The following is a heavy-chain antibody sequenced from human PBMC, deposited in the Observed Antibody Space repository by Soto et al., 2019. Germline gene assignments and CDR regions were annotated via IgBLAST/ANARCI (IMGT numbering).Heavy chain of an antibody. V-gene: IGHV1-8*01. J-gene: IGHJ5*01. CDR3: AVKVVHGDYKLDS. Sequence: QVQLVQSGAEVKKPGASVKVSCKTSGYTFSIYDINWVRQAPGQGLEWMGWMNPDSEGTGYSQKFQGRVTMTRDTSTHPADMYLTRLTSEDTAIYYCAVKVVHGDYKLDSWGPGPLGTVFS. CDR2: MNPDSEGT. CDR1: GYTFSIYD. D-gene: IGHD4-17*01.